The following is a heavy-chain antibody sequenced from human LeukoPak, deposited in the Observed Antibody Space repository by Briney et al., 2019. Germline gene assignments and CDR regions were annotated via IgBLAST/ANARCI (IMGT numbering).Heavy chain of an antibody. V-gene: IGHV4-30-4*01. CDR1: GGSISSGDFY. J-gene: IGHJ5*02. CDR3: AAGGYSGYPDLFDP. Sequence: SETLSLTCAVSGGSISSGDFYWSCIRQPPGSGLEWIGYIYYSGSTYYNPSLRSRVTISVDMSKNQFSLKLSSVTAADTAVYYCAAGGYSGYPDLFDPWGQGTLVTVSS. CDR2: IYYSGST. D-gene: IGHD5-12*01.